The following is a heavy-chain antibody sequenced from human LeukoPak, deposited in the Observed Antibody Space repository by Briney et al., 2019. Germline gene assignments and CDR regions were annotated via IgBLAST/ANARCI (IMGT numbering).Heavy chain of an antibody. CDR1: GFTFSSYG. CDR2: IRYDGSNK. V-gene: IGHV3-30*02. J-gene: IGHJ4*02. Sequence: GGSLRLSCAASGFTFSSYGMHWVRQAPGKGLEWVAFIRYDGSNKYYADSVKGRFTISRDNSKNTLYLQMNSLRAEDTAVYYCAKDGTTYYDFWSGYYTPYYFDYWGQGNLVTVSS. D-gene: IGHD3-3*01. CDR3: AKDGTTYYDFWSGYYTPYYFDY.